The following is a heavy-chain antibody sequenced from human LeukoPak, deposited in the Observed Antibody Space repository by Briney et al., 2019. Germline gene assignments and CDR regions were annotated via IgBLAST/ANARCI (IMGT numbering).Heavy chain of an antibody. J-gene: IGHJ3*02. CDR3: ARGGHDPGIPFDI. D-gene: IGHD1-1*01. CDR1: GFTFSSYE. CDR2: ISSRGSAI. Sequence: QPGGSLRLSCAASGFTFSSYEMNWVRQAPGKGLEWVSYISSRGSAIYYADSVKGRFTISRDNAKNSLYLQMNSLRADDTGVYYCARGGHDPGIPFDIWGQGTMVTVSS. V-gene: IGHV3-48*03.